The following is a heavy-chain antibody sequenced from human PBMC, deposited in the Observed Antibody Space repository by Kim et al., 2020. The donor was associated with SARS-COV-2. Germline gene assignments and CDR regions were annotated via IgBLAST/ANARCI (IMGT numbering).Heavy chain of an antibody. CDR2: KWYN. CDR3: ARGDSFDP. V-gene: IGHV6-1*01. D-gene: IGHD3-3*01. Sequence: KWYNDYAVSVKSRITTNPDTSKNHFSLRLNSLTPEDTAVYYCARGDSFDPWGQGTLVTVSS. J-gene: IGHJ5*02.